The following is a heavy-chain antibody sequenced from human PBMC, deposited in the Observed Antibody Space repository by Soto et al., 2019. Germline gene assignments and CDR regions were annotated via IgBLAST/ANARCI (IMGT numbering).Heavy chain of an antibody. J-gene: IGHJ6*02. CDR2: IYYGGNT. V-gene: IGHV4-30-4*01. CDR3: ARVSGHYYYGVDV. CDR1: GGSISNGDYY. Sequence: QVQLQESGPGLVKPSETLSLTCNVFGGSISNGDYYWSWIRQPPGKGLQYIGYIYYGGNTNYNPSLKSRLTMSIDRSANHFSLTLTSVTAADTAVYYCARVSGHYYYGVDVWAQGTTVIVSS.